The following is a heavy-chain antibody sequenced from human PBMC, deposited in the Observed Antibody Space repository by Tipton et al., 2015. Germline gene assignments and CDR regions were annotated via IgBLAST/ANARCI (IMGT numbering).Heavy chain of an antibody. D-gene: IGHD3-22*01. Sequence: GLVKPSETLSLTCTVSGGSISTYWWSWIRQPPGKGLEWIGSIQYSGTTNYNPSLKSRLTMSLDTSKNQFNLNLSSVTAADRAVYYCASSNYYDTCWYWGQGTLVTVSS. J-gene: IGHJ4*02. CDR3: ASSNYYDTCWY. CDR2: IQYSGTT. CDR1: GGSISTYW. V-gene: IGHV4-59*08.